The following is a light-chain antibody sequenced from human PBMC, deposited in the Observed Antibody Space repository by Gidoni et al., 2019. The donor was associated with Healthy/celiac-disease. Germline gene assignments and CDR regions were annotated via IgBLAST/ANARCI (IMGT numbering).Light chain of an antibody. V-gene: IGKV2-28*01. CDR1: QSLLHSNGYNY. J-gene: IGKJ2*01. CDR2: LGS. CDR3: MQALQTPYT. Sequence: DSVVTQSPLSLPVTPGEPASISCRSSQSLLHSNGYNYLDWYLQKPGQSPQLLIYLGSTRAAGVPDRFSGSGSGTDFTLKISRVEAEDVGVYYCMQALQTPYTFGQGTKLEIK.